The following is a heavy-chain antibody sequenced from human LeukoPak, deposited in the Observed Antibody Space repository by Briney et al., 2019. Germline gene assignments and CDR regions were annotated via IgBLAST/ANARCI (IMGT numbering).Heavy chain of an antibody. J-gene: IGHJ4*02. CDR3: AKAEGYCSSTSCLGAAAGPDLLPDY. CDR2: IIPIFGTA. CDR1: GGTFSSYA. D-gene: IGHD2-2*01. Sequence: SVKVSCKASGGTFSSYAISWVRQAPGQGLEWMGGIIPIFGTANYAQKFQGRVTITADESTSTAYMELSSLRSEDTAVYYCAKAEGYCSSTSCLGAAAGPDLLPDYWGQGTLVTVSS. V-gene: IGHV1-69*01.